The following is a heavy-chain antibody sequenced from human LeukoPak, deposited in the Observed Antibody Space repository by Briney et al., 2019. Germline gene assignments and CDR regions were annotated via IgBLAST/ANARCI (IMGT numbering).Heavy chain of an antibody. CDR2: IIPLFGSP. J-gene: IGHJ4*02. CDR3: ARGERHIPIYY. Sequence: SVKVSCKASGGSFSNYAISWVRQAPGQGLEWMGGIIPLFGSPTYAQKFQGRVTITTDESTTTAYMELSSLRSDNTAVFYCARGERHIPIYYWGQGTLVTVSS. D-gene: IGHD2-21*01. CDR1: GGSFSNYA. V-gene: IGHV1-69*05.